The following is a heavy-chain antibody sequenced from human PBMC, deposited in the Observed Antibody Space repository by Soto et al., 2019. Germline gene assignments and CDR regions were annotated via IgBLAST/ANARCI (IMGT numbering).Heavy chain of an antibody. D-gene: IGHD3-10*01. CDR1: GGSVSSGSYY. V-gene: IGHV4-61*01. CDR3: ARWPLHYGSGQEGMDV. Sequence: QVQLQESGPGLVKPSETLSLTCTVSGGSVSSGSYYWSWIRQPPGKGLEWIGYIYYSGSTNYNPSHTSRVTISVDTSKNQFSLKLSSVTAADTAVYYCARWPLHYGSGQEGMDVWGQGTTVTVSS. CDR2: IYYSGST. J-gene: IGHJ6*02.